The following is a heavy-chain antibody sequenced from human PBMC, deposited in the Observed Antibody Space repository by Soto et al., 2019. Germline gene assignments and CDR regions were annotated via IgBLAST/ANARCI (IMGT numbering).Heavy chain of an antibody. V-gene: IGHV4-34*01. J-gene: IGHJ4*02. CDR2: INHSGST. CDR3: ARGPSNDYVWGSYRYTGGYFDY. CDR1: GGSFSGYY. D-gene: IGHD3-16*02. Sequence: SETLSLTCAVYGGSFSGYYWSWIRQPPGKGLEWIGEINHSGSTNYNPSLKSRVTISVDTSKNQFSLTLSSVTAADTAVYYCARGPSNDYVWGSYRYTGGYFDYWGQGPLVAAPQ.